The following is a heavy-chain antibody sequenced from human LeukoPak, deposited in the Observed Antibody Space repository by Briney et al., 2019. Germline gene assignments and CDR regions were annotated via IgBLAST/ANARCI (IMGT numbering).Heavy chain of an antibody. J-gene: IGHJ3*02. Sequence: GASVKVSCKASGGTFSSYAISWVRQAPGQGLEWMGGIIPIFGTANYAQKFQGRVTITADKSTSTAYMELSSLRSEDTAVYYCASNTIRGYSYGFPNYKQERAFDIWGQGTMVTVSS. CDR2: IIPIFGTA. CDR1: GGTFSSYA. D-gene: IGHD5-18*01. CDR3: ASNTIRGYSYGFPNYKQERAFDI. V-gene: IGHV1-69*06.